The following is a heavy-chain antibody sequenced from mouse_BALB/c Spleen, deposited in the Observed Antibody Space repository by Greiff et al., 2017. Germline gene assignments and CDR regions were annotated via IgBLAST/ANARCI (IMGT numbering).Heavy chain of an antibody. D-gene: IGHD1-1*01. CDR1: GFTFSSYA. Sequence: EVQLVESGGGLVKPGGSLKLSCAASGFTFSSYAMSWVRQTPGNRLEWVASISSGGSTYYTDSVKGRCTISRDNARNILYLQMSSLRSEDAAMYYCTRVYGYFDYWGQGTTLTVSS. J-gene: IGHJ2*01. V-gene: IGHV5-6-5*01. CDR2: ISSGGST. CDR3: TRVYGYFDY.